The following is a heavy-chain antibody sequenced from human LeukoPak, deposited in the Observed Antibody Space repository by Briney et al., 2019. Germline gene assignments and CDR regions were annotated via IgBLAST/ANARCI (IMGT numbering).Heavy chain of an antibody. CDR3: SGSFGELTFFDY. CDR2: INWNSVSA. D-gene: IGHD3-10*01. Sequence: PGGSLRLSCVASGFTFDDYAMHWVRQAPGKGLEWVAGINWNSVSAVYADSLKGRLTISRDNAKNSLFLQMNSLKTEDTAVYYCSGSFGELTFFDYWGQGTLVTVSS. V-gene: IGHV3-9*01. CDR1: GFTFDDYA. J-gene: IGHJ4*02.